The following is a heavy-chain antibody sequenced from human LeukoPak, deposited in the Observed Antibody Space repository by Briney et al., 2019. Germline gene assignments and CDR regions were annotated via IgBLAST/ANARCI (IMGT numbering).Heavy chain of an antibody. Sequence: SVKVSCKASGGTFSSYAISWVRQAPGQGLEWMGGIIPIFGTANYAQKFQGRVTITTDESTSAAYMELSSLRSEDTAVYYCATSPQYGGYEGDYWGQGTLVTVSS. D-gene: IGHD5-12*01. V-gene: IGHV1-69*05. CDR2: IIPIFGTA. J-gene: IGHJ4*02. CDR1: GGTFSSYA. CDR3: ATSPQYGGYEGDY.